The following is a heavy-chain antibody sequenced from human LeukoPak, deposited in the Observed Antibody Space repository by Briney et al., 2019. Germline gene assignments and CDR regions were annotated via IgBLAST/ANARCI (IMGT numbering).Heavy chain of an antibody. J-gene: IGHJ5*02. CDR1: GFTFSSYG. Sequence: GGSLRLSCAASGFTFSSYGMHWVRQAPGKGLEGVAFIRYDGGNKYYTDSVKGRFTISRDNSKNTLYLQMNSLRAEDTAVYYCAKDGDYDILTGYYQTPAEFDPWGQGTLVTVSS. V-gene: IGHV3-30*02. D-gene: IGHD3-9*01. CDR3: AKDGDYDILTGYYQTPAEFDP. CDR2: IRYDGGNK.